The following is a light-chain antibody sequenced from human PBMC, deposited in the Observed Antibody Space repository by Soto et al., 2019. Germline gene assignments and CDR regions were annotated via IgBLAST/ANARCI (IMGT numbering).Light chain of an antibody. CDR2: GIS. Sequence: PVASATLSCRASQSVNSNYLAWYQQHPGQPPRLLIYGISTRATGIPARFSGSGSGTEFSLTISSLQSEDFAVYYCQQYSKWPITFGQGTRLEI. J-gene: IGKJ5*01. CDR1: QSVNSN. CDR3: QQYSKWPIT. V-gene: IGKV3-15*01.